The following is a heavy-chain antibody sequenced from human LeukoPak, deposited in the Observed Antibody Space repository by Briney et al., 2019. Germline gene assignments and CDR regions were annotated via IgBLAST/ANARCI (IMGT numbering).Heavy chain of an antibody. CDR3: ARGRTRLGYCSSTSCPSNNWFDP. J-gene: IGHJ5*02. CDR2: INHSGST. D-gene: IGHD2-2*01. Sequence: SETLSLTCAVYGGSFSGYYWSWIRQPPGKGLEWIGEINHSGSTNYNPSLKSRVTISVDTSKNQFSLKLSSVTAADTAVYYCARGRTRLGYCSSTSCPSNNWFDPWGQRTLVTVSS. V-gene: IGHV4-34*01. CDR1: GGSFSGYY.